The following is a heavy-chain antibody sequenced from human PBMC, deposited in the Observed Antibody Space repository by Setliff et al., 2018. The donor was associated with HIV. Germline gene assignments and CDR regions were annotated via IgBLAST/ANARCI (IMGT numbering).Heavy chain of an antibody. CDR2: ISRDGNTI. CDR1: GFTFSDYY. V-gene: IGHV3-11*01. CDR3: ARDKDEDYGSTSFDY. Sequence: PGGSLRLSCAASGFTFSDYYMSWLRQAPGKGLEWVSYISRDGNTIYYADSVKGRFAISRDNAKNSLYLQLNSLRPEDTAVYYCARDKDEDYGSTSFDYWGQGILVTVSS. J-gene: IGHJ4*02. D-gene: IGHD4-17*01.